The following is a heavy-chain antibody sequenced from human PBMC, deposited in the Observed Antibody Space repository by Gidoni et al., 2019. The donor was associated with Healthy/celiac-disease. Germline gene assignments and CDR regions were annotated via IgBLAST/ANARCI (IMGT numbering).Heavy chain of an antibody. J-gene: IGHJ4*02. V-gene: IGHV4-31*02. Sequence: LSLKSRVTISVDTSKNQFSLKLSSVTAADTAVYYCARVNGAIDYWGQGTLVTVSS. CDR3: ARVNGAIDY.